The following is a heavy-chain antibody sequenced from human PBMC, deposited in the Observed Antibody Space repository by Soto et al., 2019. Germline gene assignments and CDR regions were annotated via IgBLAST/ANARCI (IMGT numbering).Heavy chain of an antibody. CDR1: GDSVSSNSAA. J-gene: IGHJ3*02. CDR3: ARDTGGERMATNAFDI. CDR2: TYYRSKWYN. Sequence: PSQTLSLTCAISGDSVSSNSAAWNWIRQSPSRGLEWLGRTYYRSKWYNDYAVSVKSRITINPDTSKNQFSLQLNSVTPEDTAVYYCARDTGGERMATNAFDIWGQGAMVTVSS. D-gene: IGHD1-26*01. V-gene: IGHV6-1*01.